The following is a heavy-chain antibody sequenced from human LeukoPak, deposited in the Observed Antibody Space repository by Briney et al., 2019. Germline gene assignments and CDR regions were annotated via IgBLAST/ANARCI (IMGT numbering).Heavy chain of an antibody. J-gene: IGHJ4*02. D-gene: IGHD2-21*02. Sequence: SETLSLTCTVSGGSISSSTYNWAWIRQPPGKGLEWIGTVYYSVSTYYNPSLKSRVTISVDTSKNQFSLKLSSVTAADTSVYYCAGHRGVVVTAIDYWGQGTLVTVSS. V-gene: IGHV4-39*01. CDR2: VYYSVST. CDR3: AGHRGVVVTAIDY. CDR1: GGSISSSTYN.